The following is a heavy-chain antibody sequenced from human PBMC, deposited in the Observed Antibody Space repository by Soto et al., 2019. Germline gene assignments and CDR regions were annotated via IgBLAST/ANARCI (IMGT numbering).Heavy chain of an antibody. V-gene: IGHV1-18*01. CDR2: ISAHNGNT. Sequence: QVHLVQSGAEVKKPGASVKVSCKGSGYAFTTYGITWVRQAPGQGLEWIGWISAHNGNTNYAQKLQGRVTVTRDTSTSTAYLALRSLRSDDTAVHYCARGRYGDYWRQGALVTVSS. J-gene: IGHJ4*02. D-gene: IGHD1-1*01. CDR1: GYAFTTYG. CDR3: ARGRYGDY.